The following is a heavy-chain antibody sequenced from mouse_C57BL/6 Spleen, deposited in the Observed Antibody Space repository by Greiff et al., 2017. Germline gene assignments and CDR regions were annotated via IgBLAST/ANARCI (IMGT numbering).Heavy chain of an antibody. V-gene: IGHV5-17*01. CDR3: ERLGDYDGKDYARDY. CDR2: ISSGSSTI. CDR1: GFTFSDYG. Sequence: EVQLVESGGGLVKPGGSLKLSCAASGFTFSDYGMHWVRQAPEKGLEWVAYISSGSSTIYYADTVKGRFTISRDNAKNTLFLQMTSLRSEDTAMYYGERLGDYDGKDYARDYWGKGPSVTVSP. J-gene: IGHJ4*01. D-gene: IGHD2-4*01.